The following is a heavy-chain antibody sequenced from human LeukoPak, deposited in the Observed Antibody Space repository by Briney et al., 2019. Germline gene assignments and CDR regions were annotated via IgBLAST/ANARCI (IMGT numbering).Heavy chain of an antibody. Sequence: SQTLSLTCAISGVSVSSSTAAWNWIRQSPSRGLEWLGRTYYRSKWYSDFAEYVKSRITIDPDTSKNQYPLQRNSVTPDDTAVYCSARGQAYSGRIFDYWGQGTLVTVSS. CDR1: GVSVSSSTAA. D-gene: IGHD1-26*01. CDR2: TYYRSKWYS. V-gene: IGHV6-1*01. CDR3: ARGQAYSGRIFDY. J-gene: IGHJ4*02.